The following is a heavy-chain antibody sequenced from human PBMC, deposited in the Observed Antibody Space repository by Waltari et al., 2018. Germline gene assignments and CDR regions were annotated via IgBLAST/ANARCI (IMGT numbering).Heavy chain of an antibody. V-gene: IGHV1-2*02. CDR2: INPNSGGT. CDR1: GYTFTGYY. CDR3: ARDVRIAARPGDAFDI. D-gene: IGHD6-6*01. Sequence: QVQLVQSGAEVKKPGASVKVSCKASGYTFTGYYMHWVRQAPGQGLEWMGWINPNSGGTNYAPKFQGRVTMTRDTSISTAYMELSRLRSDDTAVYYCARDVRIAARPGDAFDIWGQGTMVTVSS. J-gene: IGHJ3*02.